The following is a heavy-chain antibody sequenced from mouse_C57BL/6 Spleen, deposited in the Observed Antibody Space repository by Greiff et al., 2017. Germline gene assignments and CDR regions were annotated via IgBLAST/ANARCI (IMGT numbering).Heavy chain of an antibody. CDR3: VRLWGDVDWYFDV. CDR1: GFSFNTYA. J-gene: IGHJ1*03. V-gene: IGHV10-1*01. CDR2: IRSKSNNYAT. Sequence: EVQRVESGGGLVQPKGSLKLSCAASGFSFNTYAMNWVRQAPGKGLEWVARIRSKSNNYATYYADSVKDRFTISRDDSESMLYLQMNNLKTEDTSMYYCVRLWGDVDWYFDVWGTGTTVTVSS. D-gene: IGHD1-1*02.